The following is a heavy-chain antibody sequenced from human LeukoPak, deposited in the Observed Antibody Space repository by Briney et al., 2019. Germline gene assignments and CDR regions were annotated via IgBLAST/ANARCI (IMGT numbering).Heavy chain of an antibody. D-gene: IGHD3-9*01. J-gene: IGHJ3*02. CDR1: GFTFSSYA. CDR2: ISDSGGST. V-gene: IGHV3-23*01. CDR3: SIPNNYDILTGYYTGPYDAFDI. Sequence: GGSLRLSCAASGFTFSSYAVSWVRQAPGKGLEWVSAISDSGGSTYYADSVKGRFTISRDNSKNTLYLQMNSLRAEDTAVYYCSIPNNYDILTGYYTGPYDAFDIWGQGTMVTVSS.